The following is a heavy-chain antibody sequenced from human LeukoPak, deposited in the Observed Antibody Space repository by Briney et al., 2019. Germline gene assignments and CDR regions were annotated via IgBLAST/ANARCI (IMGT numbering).Heavy chain of an antibody. CDR3: ARGLLYYDSSGYYVRDTSPYYFDY. D-gene: IGHD3-22*01. V-gene: IGHV4-31*03. CDR2: IYYSGST. J-gene: IGHJ4*02. CDR1: GGSINSGDYY. Sequence: YPSQTLSLTCTVSGGSINSGDYYWSWIRQHPGKGLEWIGYIYYSGSTYYNPSLKSRVSMSVDTSKNQFSLKLNSVTAADTAVYYCARGLLYYDSSGYYVRDTSPYYFDYWGQGTLVTVSS.